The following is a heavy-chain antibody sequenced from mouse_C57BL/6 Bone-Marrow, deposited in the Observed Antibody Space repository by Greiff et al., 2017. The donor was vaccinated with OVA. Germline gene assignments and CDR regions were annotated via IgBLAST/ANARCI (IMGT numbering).Heavy chain of an antibody. Sequence: QVQLQQSGAELARPGASVKLSCKASGYTFTSYGISWVKQRTGQGLEWIGEIYPRSGNTYYNEKFKGKATLTADKSSSTAYMELRSLTSEDSAVYFCARSGYDYDGGDYAMDYWGQGTSVTVSS. CDR3: ARSGYDYDGGDYAMDY. CDR2: IYPRSGNT. D-gene: IGHD2-4*01. J-gene: IGHJ4*01. V-gene: IGHV1-81*01. CDR1: GYTFTSYG.